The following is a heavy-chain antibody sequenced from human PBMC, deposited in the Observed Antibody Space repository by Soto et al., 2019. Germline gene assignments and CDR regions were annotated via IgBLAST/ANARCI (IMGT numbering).Heavy chain of an antibody. CDR3: AREGYGDYDYYYGMDV. CDR2: IWYDGSNK. D-gene: IGHD4-17*01. Sequence: QVQLVESGGGVVQPGRSLRLSCAASGFTFSSYAMHWVRQAPGKGLEWVAVIWYDGSNKYYADSVKGRFTISRDNSKNTLYLQMNSLRAEDTAVYYCAREGYGDYDYYYGMDVWGQGTTVTVSS. V-gene: IGHV3-33*08. J-gene: IGHJ6*02. CDR1: GFTFSSYA.